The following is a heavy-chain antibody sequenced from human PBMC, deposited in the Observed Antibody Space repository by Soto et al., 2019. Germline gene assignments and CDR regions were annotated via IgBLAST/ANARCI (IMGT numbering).Heavy chain of an antibody. J-gene: IGHJ6*02. D-gene: IGHD6-13*01. CDR2: IIPIFGTA. Sequence: SVKVSCKASGGTFSSYAISWVRQAPGQGLEWMGGIIPIFGTANYAQKFQGRVTITADESTSTAYMELSSLRSEDSAVYYCAVAAAGKYYYYYGMDVWGQGTTVTVSS. CDR3: AVAAAGKYYYYYGMDV. V-gene: IGHV1-69*13. CDR1: GGTFSSYA.